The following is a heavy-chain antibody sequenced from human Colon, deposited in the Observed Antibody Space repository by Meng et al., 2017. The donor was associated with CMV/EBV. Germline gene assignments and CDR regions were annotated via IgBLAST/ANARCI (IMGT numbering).Heavy chain of an antibody. CDR1: GFTFGDYA. CDR3: TRDIVATITHDY. J-gene: IGHJ4*02. D-gene: IGHD5-12*01. CDR2: IRSKAYGGTT. V-gene: IGHV3-49*04. Sequence: GESLKISCTTSGFTFGDYAMSWVRQAPGKGLEWVGFIRSKAYGGTTEYTGSVKGRFTIPRDDSKSIAYLQMNSLKTEDTAVYYCTRDIVATITHDYWGQGTLVTVSS.